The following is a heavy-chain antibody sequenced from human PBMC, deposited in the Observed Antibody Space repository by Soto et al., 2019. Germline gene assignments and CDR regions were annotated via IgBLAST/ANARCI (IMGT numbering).Heavy chain of an antibody. D-gene: IGHD3-3*01. CDR2: IIPILGIA. CDR3: ARVYYFWIGYYILGDYYYYGIDV. J-gene: IGHJ6*02. V-gene: IGHV1-69*02. Sequence: SVKVSCKASGGTFSSYTISWVRQAPGQGLEWMGRIIPILGIANYAQKFQGRVTITADKSTSTAYMELSSLRSEDTAVYYCARVYYFWIGYYILGDYYYYGIDVWGQGTTVTVSS. CDR1: GGTFSSYT.